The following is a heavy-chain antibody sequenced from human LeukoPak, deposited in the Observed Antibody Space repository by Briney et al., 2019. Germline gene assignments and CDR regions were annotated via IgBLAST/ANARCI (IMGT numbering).Heavy chain of an antibody. CDR2: INPNSGGT. J-gene: IGHJ4*02. D-gene: IGHD5-18*01. V-gene: IGHV1-2*02. Sequence: ASVKVSCKVSGYTFTGYYMHWVRQAPGQGLEWMGWINPNSGGTNYAQKFQGRVTMTRDTSISTAYMELSRLRSDDTAVYYCARDGRDTAMVTSLDYWGQGPVVTVSS. CDR3: ARDGRDTAMVTSLDY. CDR1: GYTFTGYY.